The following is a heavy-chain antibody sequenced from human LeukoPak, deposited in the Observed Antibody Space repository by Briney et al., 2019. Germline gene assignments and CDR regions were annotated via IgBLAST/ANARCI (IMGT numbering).Heavy chain of an antibody. V-gene: IGHV3-53*01. J-gene: IGHJ6*02. D-gene: IGHD4-11*01. CDR3: AVYSKGSLYFGMDV. CDR1: GFTVSSSY. CDR2: IYSGGST. Sequence: GGSLRLSCAASGFTVSSSYMTWVRQAPGKGLKWVSVIYSGGSTYYADSVKGRFIISRDNSKNTLYLQMNSLRAEDTAVYYCAVYSKGSLYFGMDVWGQGTTVTVFS.